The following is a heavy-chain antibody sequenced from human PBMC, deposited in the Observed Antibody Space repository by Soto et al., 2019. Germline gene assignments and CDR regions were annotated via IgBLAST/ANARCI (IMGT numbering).Heavy chain of an antibody. Sequence: PSETLSLTCAVSGGSISSGGYSWSWIRQPPGKGLEWIGYIYHSGSTYYNPSLKSRVTISVDRSKNQFSLKLSSVTAADTAVYYCGRAGSNYVYFDYWGQGTLVTVSS. CDR1: GGSISSGGYS. D-gene: IGHD4-4*01. V-gene: IGHV4-30-2*01. CDR2: IYHSGST. CDR3: GRAGSNYVYFDY. J-gene: IGHJ4*02.